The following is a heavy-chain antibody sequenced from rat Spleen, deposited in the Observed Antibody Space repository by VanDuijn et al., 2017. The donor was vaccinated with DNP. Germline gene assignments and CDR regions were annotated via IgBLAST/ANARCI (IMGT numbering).Heavy chain of an antibody. D-gene: IGHD1-12*01. J-gene: IGHJ4*01. V-gene: IGHV5-7*01. Sequence: EVKLVESGGGLVQPGRSLKLSCAASGINFNDYWMGWVRQASKKGLEWVATITYDGSDILYRDSVKGRFTLSRDNAKSTLYLQMDSLRSEDTATYYCARHRTIMPYYYAMDAWGQGSSVTVSS. CDR1: GINFNDYW. CDR2: ITYDGSDI. CDR3: ARHRTIMPYYYAMDA.